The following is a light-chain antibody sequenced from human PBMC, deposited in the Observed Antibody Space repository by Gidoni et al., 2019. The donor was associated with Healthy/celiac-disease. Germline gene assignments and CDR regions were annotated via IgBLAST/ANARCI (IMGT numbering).Light chain of an antibody. CDR1: SSDVGGYNY. CDR3: CSYAGSSLYV. V-gene: IGLV2-11*01. J-gene: IGLJ1*01. CDR2: DVS. Sequence: QSALTQPRSVSGSPGQSVTISCTGTSSDVGGYNYVSWYQQHPGKAPKLMIYDVSKRPSGVPDRFSGSKSGNTASLTISGLQAEDEAEYYCCSYAGSSLYVFGTGTKVTVL.